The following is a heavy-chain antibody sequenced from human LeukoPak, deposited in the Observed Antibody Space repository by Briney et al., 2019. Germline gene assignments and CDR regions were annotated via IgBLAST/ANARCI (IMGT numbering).Heavy chain of an antibody. CDR1: GFTFSSYA. CDR3: AKEPLLNGDPDY. V-gene: IGHV3-23*01. Sequence: QPGGSLRLSCAASGFTFSSYAMSWVRPAPGKGLEWVPAISGSGGSTYYADSVKGRFTISRDNSKNTLYLQMNSLRAEDTAVYYCAKEPLLNGDPDYWGQGTLVTVSS. J-gene: IGHJ4*02. D-gene: IGHD4-17*01. CDR2: ISGSGGST.